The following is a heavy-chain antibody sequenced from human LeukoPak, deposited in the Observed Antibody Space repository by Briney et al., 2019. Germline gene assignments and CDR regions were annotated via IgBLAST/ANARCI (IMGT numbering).Heavy chain of an antibody. J-gene: IGHJ4*02. V-gene: IGHV4-39*07. CDR2: IYYSGST. CDR3: ARYNWLHTFDY. Sequence: SETLSLTCTVSGVSISSGSYYWGWIRQPPGKGLEWIGSIYYSGSTYYNPSLKSRVTISVDTSKNQFSLKLSSVTAADTAVYYCARYNWLHTFDYWGQGTLVTVSS. CDR1: GVSISSGSYY. D-gene: IGHD1-20*01.